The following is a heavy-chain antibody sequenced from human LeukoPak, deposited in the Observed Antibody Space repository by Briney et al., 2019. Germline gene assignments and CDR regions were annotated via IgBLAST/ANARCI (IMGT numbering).Heavy chain of an antibody. Sequence: PGGSLRLSCAASGFTFSNFAMSWVRQAPGKGLEWVSAISGSGGDTYYADSVKGRFTISRDNAKNSLYLQMNSLGVEDTAVYYCKSGGAAPGRFDYWGQGVLVTVSS. CDR1: GFTFSNFA. D-gene: IGHD6-13*01. V-gene: IGHV3-23*01. J-gene: IGHJ4*02. CDR2: ISGSGGDT. CDR3: KSGGAAPGRFDY.